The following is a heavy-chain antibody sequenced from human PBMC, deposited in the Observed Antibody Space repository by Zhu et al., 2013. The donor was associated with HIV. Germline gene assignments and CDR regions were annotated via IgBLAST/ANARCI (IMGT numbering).Heavy chain of an antibody. CDR2: INPSGGST. J-gene: IGHJ4*02. Sequence: QVQLVQSGAEVKKPGSSVKVSCKASGGTFSTYAISWVRQAPGQGLEWMGIINPSGGSTSYAQKFQGRVTMTRDTSTSTVYMELSSLRSDDTAVYYCARGRRRYFDSSGYSSFDYWGQGSLVTVSS. V-gene: IGHV1-46*01. D-gene: IGHD3-22*01. CDR3: ARGRRRYFDSSGYSSFDY. CDR1: GGTFSTYA.